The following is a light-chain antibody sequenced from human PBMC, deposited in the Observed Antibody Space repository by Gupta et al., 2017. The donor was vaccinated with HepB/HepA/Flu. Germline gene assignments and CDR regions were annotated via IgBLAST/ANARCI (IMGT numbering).Light chain of an antibody. V-gene: IGKV1-5*03. CDR2: KAS. Sequence: DIQMTQSPSTLSASVGDRVTITCRASQSISSWLAWYQQKPGKAPNLLIYKASSLESGVPSRFSGSGSGTEFTLTISSLQPDDFATYYCQQYNNYLFTFGPGTKVDIK. J-gene: IGKJ3*01. CDR3: QQYNNYLFT. CDR1: QSISSW.